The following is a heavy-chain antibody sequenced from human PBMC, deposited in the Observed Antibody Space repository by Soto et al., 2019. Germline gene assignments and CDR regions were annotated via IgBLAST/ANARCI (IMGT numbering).Heavy chain of an antibody. V-gene: IGHV3-64D*06. Sequence: GGSLRLSCSASGFTFSSYAMHWVRQAPGKGLEYVSAISSNGGSTYYADSVKGRFTISRDNSKNTLYLQMSSQRHEDTAAYYFVKDEVSVGLLRFLEWYQYGMDVWGQGTTVTVSS. CDR3: VKDEVSVGLLRFLEWYQYGMDV. CDR2: ISSNGGST. D-gene: IGHD3-3*01. CDR1: GFTFSSYA. J-gene: IGHJ6*02.